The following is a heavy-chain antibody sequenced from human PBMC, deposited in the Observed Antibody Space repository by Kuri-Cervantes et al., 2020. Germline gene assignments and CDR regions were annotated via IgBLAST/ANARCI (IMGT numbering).Heavy chain of an antibody. Sequence: SVKVSCKASGGTFSSYAISWVRQAPGQGLEWMGGIIPIFGTANYAQKFQGRVTITADESTSTAYMELSSLRSEDTAVYYCARVHCSSTSCYEGGHDYWGQGTLVTVS. CDR1: GGTFSSYA. V-gene: IGHV1-69*13. J-gene: IGHJ4*02. D-gene: IGHD2-2*01. CDR3: ARVHCSSTSCYEGGHDY. CDR2: IIPIFGTA.